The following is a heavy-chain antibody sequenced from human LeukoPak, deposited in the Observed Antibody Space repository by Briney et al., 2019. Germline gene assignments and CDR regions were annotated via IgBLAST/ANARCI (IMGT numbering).Heavy chain of an antibody. J-gene: IGHJ1*01. D-gene: IGHD4-17*01. CDR3: ATDQDEHGDYVGSFQH. CDR1: GFTFSSYS. CDR2: ISSSSSYI. Sequence: PGGSLRLSCAASGFTFSSYSMNWVRQAPGKGLEWVSSISSSSSYIYYADSVKGRFTISRDNAKNSLYLQMNSLRAEDTAVYYCATDQDEHGDYVGSFQHWGQGTLVTVSS. V-gene: IGHV3-21*01.